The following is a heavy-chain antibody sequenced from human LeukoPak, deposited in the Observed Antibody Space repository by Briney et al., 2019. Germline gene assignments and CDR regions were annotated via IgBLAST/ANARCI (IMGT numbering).Heavy chain of an antibody. J-gene: IGHJ4*02. Sequence: GGSLRLSCTASGFTFSNHAMTWVRQAPGKGLEWVSSMSSGGTYIYYADSVRGRFTISRDNAKNSLYLVMNSLTPEDTATYYCARDRPTGASRVFVVQWGQGTLVTVSS. D-gene: IGHD2-15*01. CDR3: ARDRPTGASRVFVVQ. CDR1: GFTFSNHA. V-gene: IGHV3-21*01. CDR2: MSSGGTYI.